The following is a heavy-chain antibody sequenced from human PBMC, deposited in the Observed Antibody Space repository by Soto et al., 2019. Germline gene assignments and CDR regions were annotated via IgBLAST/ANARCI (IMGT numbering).Heavy chain of an antibody. Sequence: SETLSLTCTVSGGSISSYYRSWVRQPPGKGLEWIGYIYYSGSTNYNPSLKSRVTMSVDTSKNQFSLKLTSVTAADMAVYYCARPFCSGGSCYRGAFDYWGQGTLVTVSS. CDR1: GGSISSYY. CDR3: ARPFCSGGSCYRGAFDY. D-gene: IGHD2-15*01. V-gene: IGHV4-59*01. J-gene: IGHJ4*02. CDR2: IYYSGST.